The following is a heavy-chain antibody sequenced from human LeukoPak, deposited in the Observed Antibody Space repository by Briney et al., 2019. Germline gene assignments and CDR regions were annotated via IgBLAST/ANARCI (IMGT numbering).Heavy chain of an antibody. CDR1: GFTFSSYA. V-gene: IGHV3-23*01. Sequence: GGSLRLSCAASGFTFSSYAMSWVRQAPGKGLEWVSAISGSGGSTYYADSVKGRFAISRDNSKNTLYLQMNSLRAEDTAVYYCARKGVGSSWYSYWYFDLWGRGTLVTVSS. CDR2: ISGSGGST. D-gene: IGHD6-13*01. J-gene: IGHJ2*01. CDR3: ARKGVGSSWYSYWYFDL.